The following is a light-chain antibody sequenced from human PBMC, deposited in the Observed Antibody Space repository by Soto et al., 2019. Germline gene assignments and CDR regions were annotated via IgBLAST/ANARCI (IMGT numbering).Light chain of an antibody. CDR3: QSYDSSLSGSV. CDR2: ANN. CDR1: SFNIGAGYD. Sequence: QPVLTQPPSVSGAPGQRVTISCTGSSFNIGAGYDVHWYQQLLGTAPKLLIYANNNRPSGVPDRYSGSKSGTSASLAITGLQAEDEADYYCQSYDSSLSGSVFGGGTKLTVL. J-gene: IGLJ3*02. V-gene: IGLV1-40*01.